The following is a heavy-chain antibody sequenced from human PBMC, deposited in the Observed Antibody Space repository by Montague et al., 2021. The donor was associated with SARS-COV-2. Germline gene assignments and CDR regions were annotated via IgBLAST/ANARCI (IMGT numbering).Heavy chain of an antibody. CDR2: TYYRSKWNN. D-gene: IGHD4-11*01. V-gene: IGHV6-1*01. CDR3: ARGTTGNGMDV. Sequence: CAISGDSVAINNAAWKWVRQSPSIGLQRLGRTYYRSKWNNDYAVSVKSRITINPDTSKNQFSLQLNSVTSEDTAVYYCARGTTGNGMDVWGQGTTVTVSS. J-gene: IGHJ6*02. CDR1: GDSVAINNAA.